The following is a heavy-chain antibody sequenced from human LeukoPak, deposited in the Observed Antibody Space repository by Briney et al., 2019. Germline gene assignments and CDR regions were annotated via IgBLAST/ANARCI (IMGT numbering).Heavy chain of an antibody. V-gene: IGHV3-23*01. D-gene: IGHD6-19*01. CDR2: LSSSGGST. Sequence: GGSLRLSCAASGFTFSNYGMNWVRQAPGKGLEWVSALSSSGGSTYYADSVKGRFTISRDNSKNTLYLQMNSLRAEDTAVYYCAKDATVPGQAGRTTTKKYFDYWGQGTLVIVSS. CDR1: GFTFSNYG. CDR3: AKDATVPGQAGRTTTKKYFDY. J-gene: IGHJ4*02.